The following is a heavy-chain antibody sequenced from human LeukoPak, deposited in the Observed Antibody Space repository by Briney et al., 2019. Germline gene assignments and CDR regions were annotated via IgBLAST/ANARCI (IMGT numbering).Heavy chain of an antibody. CDR2: ISISGGST. V-gene: IGHV3-23*01. CDR3: AKDWNYGEEYYYYGMDV. CDR1: GFTFSSYA. J-gene: IGHJ6*02. D-gene: IGHD1-7*01. Sequence: GGSLRLSCAASGFTFSSYAMTWVRQAPGKGLEWVSTISISGGSTYYADSVKGHFTISRDNSKNTLYLQMNSLRAEDTAVYYCAKDWNYGEEYYYYGMDVWGQGTTVTVSS.